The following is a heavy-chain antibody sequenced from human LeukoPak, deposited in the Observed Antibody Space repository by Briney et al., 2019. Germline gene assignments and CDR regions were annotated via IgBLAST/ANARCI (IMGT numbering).Heavy chain of an antibody. CDR3: AKDDYSDYGPDY. Sequence: PGGSLRLSCAASGFTFSSYAMSWVRQAPGKGLEWVSVISGSGGTTYYADSVKGRFTISRDKSKNTLYLQMNSLRADDTAVYYCAKDDYSDYGPDYWGQGTLVTVSS. D-gene: IGHD4-11*01. J-gene: IGHJ4*02. CDR1: GFTFSSYA. V-gene: IGHV3-23*01. CDR2: ISGSGGTT.